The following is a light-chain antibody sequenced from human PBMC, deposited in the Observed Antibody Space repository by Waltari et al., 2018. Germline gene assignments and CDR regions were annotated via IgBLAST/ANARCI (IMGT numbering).Light chain of an antibody. V-gene: IGLV2-14*03. CDR3: SSYTSTNTGM. Sequence: WYQQHPGKDPKRRIFDVNKRPSGVSNRFSGAKSGNTASLTISGLQAEDEAEYHCSSYTSTNTGMFGGGTKLTVL. J-gene: IGLJ3*02. CDR2: DVN.